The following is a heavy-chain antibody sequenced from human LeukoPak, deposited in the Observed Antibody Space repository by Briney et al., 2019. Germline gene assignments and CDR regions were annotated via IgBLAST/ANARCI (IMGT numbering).Heavy chain of an antibody. V-gene: IGHV3-23*01. J-gene: IGHJ6*03. Sequence: GGSLRLSCAASGFTFSSYAMSWVRQAPGKGLEWVSAISGSGGSTYYADSVKGRFTISRDNSKNTLYLQMNSLRAEDTALYYCARGAGIAAAGDYYYYYMDVWGKGTTVTVSS. D-gene: IGHD6-13*01. CDR3: ARGAGIAAAGDYYYYYMDV. CDR1: GFTFSSYA. CDR2: ISGSGGST.